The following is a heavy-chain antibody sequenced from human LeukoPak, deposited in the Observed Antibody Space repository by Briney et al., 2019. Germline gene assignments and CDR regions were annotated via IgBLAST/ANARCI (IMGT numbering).Heavy chain of an antibody. CDR3: AKDGNIGAAGYYFDY. CDR1: GFTFSNYG. Sequence: GGSLRLSCVASGFTFSNYGMHWVRQAPGKGLEWVAVLANDGRDKHYVDSVKGRFTISRDNSKNTLYLQMNSLRAEDTAVYYCAKDGNIGAAGYYFDYWGQGTLVTVSS. V-gene: IGHV3-30*18. D-gene: IGHD6-13*01. CDR2: LANDGRDK. J-gene: IGHJ4*02.